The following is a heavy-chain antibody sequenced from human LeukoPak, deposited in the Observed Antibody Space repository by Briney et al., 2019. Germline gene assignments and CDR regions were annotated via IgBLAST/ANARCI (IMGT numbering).Heavy chain of an antibody. V-gene: IGHV6-1*01. D-gene: IGHD3-10*01. CDR2: TYYRSKWYN. CDR3: ARGEGHYYGSGSHTTFFDY. J-gene: IGHJ4*02. Sequence: SQTLSLTCAISGDSVSSNSAAWNWIRQSPSRGLEWLGRTYYRSKWYNDYPVSVKSRTTINPDTSKNQFSLHLNSVTPEDTAVYYCARGEGHYYGSGSHTTFFDYWGQGTLVTVSS. CDR1: GDSVSSNSAA.